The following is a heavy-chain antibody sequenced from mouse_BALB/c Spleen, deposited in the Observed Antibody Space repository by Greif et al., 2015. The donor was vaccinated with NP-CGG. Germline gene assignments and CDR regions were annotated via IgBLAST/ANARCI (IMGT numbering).Heavy chain of an antibody. CDR3: AVWYYAMDY. CDR2: IYPGSGST. D-gene: IGHD2-10*02. V-gene: IGHV1-55*01. J-gene: IGHJ4*01. Sequence: GAELVKPGTSVKLSCKAPGYNFTSYWINWVKLRPGQGLEWIGDIYPGSGSTNYNEKFKSKATLTVDTSSSTAYMQLSSLASEDSALYYCAVWYYAMDYWGQGTSVTVSS. CDR1: GYNFTSYW.